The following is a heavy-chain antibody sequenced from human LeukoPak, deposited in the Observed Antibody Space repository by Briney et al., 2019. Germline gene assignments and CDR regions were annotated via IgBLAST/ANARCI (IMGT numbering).Heavy chain of an antibody. CDR3: ARGLEWLLGWFDP. Sequence: PGGSLRLSCAASGFTFSSDAMSWVRQAPGKGLEWVSGISGSGGSTYYADSVKGRFTISRDNAKNTLYLQMNSLRAEDTAVYYCARGLEWLLGWFDPWGQGTLVTVSS. CDR2: ISGSGGST. CDR1: GFTFSSDA. D-gene: IGHD3-3*01. J-gene: IGHJ5*02. V-gene: IGHV3-23*01.